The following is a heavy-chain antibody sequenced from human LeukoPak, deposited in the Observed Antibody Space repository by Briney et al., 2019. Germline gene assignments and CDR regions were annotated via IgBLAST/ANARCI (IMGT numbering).Heavy chain of an antibody. CDR2: IKQDGSEK. J-gene: IGHJ3*02. CDR1: GFTFSSYW. V-gene: IGHV3-7*01. Sequence: GGSLRLSCAASGFTFSSYWMSWVRQAPGKGLEWVANIKQDGSEKYYVDSVKGRFTISRDNAKNSLYLQMNSLRAEDTAVYYCARDRLVRWGGDAFDIWGQGTMVTVSS. CDR3: ARDRLVRWGGDAFDI. D-gene: IGHD3-9*01.